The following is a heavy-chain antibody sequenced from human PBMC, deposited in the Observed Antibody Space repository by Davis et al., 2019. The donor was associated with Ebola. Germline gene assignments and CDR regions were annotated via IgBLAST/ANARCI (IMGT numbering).Heavy chain of an antibody. Sequence: AASVKVSCKASGGTFSSYAISWVRQAPGQGLEWMGGIIPIFSTANYAQKFQGRVTITADESTSTAYMELSSLRSEDTAVYYCARLYYYDSSGYRDYWGQGTLVTVSS. V-gene: IGHV1-69*13. CDR2: IIPIFSTA. J-gene: IGHJ4*02. D-gene: IGHD3-22*01. CDR3: ARLYYYDSSGYRDY. CDR1: GGTFSSYA.